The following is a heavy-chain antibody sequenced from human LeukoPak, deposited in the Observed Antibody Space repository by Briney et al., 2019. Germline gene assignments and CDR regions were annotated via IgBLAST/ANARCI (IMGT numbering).Heavy chain of an antibody. CDR1: GFTFSSYA. D-gene: IGHD1-20*01. V-gene: IGHV3-23*01. Sequence: GGSLRLSCAASGFTFSSYAMSWVRQAPGKGLEWVSAISGSGGSTYYADSVKGRFTISRDNSKNTLYLQMNSLRAEDTAVYYCARAPRITGTTYYFDYWGQGTLVTVSS. CDR2: ISGSGGST. J-gene: IGHJ4*02. CDR3: ARAPRITGTTYYFDY.